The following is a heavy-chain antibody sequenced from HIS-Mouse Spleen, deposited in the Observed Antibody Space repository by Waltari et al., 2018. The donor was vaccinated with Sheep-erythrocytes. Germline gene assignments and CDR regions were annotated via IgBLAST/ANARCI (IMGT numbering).Heavy chain of an antibody. CDR2: SSSSSSYI. J-gene: IGHJ4*02. V-gene: IGHV3-21*01. CDR3: ARVASGATFDY. D-gene: IGHD1-26*01. CDR1: GFTFSSYS. Sequence: EVQLVESGGGLVKPGGSLRLSCAASGFTFSSYSMNWVRQAPGEGLGVVYTSSSSSSYIYYADSGKGRFTISRDNAKNSLYLQMNSLRAEDTAVYYCARVASGATFDYWGQGTLVTVSS.